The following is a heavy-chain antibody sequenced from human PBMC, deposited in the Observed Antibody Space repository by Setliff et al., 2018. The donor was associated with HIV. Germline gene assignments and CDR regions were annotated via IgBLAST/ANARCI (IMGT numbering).Heavy chain of an antibody. CDR3: VRHTRDTSLAHYYYYIDV. Sequence: SETLSLTCTVSGGSISTNSYYWGWIRQSPGKGLEWVGNVHNSGGTNYNPSLKRRVSISVDTSKNQSSLNVNSVTAPDTAVYYCVRHTRDTSLAHYYYYIDVWGKGTTVTVSS. J-gene: IGHJ6*03. D-gene: IGHD5-18*01. CDR2: VHNSGGT. CDR1: GGSISTNSYY. V-gene: IGHV4-39*01.